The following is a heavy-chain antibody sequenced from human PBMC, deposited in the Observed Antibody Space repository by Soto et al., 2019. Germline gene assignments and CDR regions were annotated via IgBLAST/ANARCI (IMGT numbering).Heavy chain of an antibody. CDR2: VSGGGASP. D-gene: IGHD6-13*01. Sequence: GGSLRLSCAASGYTFSSYAMSWVRQAPGKGLEWVSAVSGGGASPYYADSVKGRFTISRDNSKNTLYLQMNSLRAEDTAVYYCAKEYQSSRWYNPFFDYWGQGTLVTVSS. CDR3: AKEYQSSRWYNPFFDY. V-gene: IGHV3-23*01. CDR1: GYTFSSYA. J-gene: IGHJ4*02.